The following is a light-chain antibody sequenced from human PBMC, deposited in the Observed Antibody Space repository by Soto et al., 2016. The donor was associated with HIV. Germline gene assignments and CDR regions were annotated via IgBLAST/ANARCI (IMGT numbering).Light chain of an antibody. Sequence: DIVMTQSPLSLPVTPGEPASISCRSSQSLLHRNGYDYLNWYLQKPGQSPQLLIYLGSNRASGVPDRFSGAGSGTDFALKISRVEAEDVEIYYCMQALQTPLFGGGTKVEIK. CDR3: MQALQTPL. J-gene: IGKJ4*01. CDR1: QSLLHRNGYDY. CDR2: LGS. V-gene: IGKV2-28*01.